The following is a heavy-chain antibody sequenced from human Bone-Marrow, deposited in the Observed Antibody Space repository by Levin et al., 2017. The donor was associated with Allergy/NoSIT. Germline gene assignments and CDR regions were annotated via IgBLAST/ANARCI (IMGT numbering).Heavy chain of an antibody. CDR3: AREDGSTIDY. CDR1: FGSLIRFCYY. J-gene: IGHJ4*02. Sequence: SETLSLTCPFSFGSLIRFCYYWSWIRHPPGKGLEWIGYIYYSGNTYYNPSLKSRVMISVDTSKNQFSLKVSSVTAADTAVYYCAREDGSTIDYWGQGILVTVSS. V-gene: IGHV4-31*03. CDR2: IYYSGNT. D-gene: IGHD1/OR15-1a*01.